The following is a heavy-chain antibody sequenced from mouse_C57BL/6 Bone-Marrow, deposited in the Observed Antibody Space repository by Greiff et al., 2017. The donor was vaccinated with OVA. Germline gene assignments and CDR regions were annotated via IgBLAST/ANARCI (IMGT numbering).Heavy chain of an antibody. CDR2: IDPSDSYT. Sequence: VQLQQPGAELVKPGASVKLSCKASGYTFTSYWMQWVKQRPGQGLEWIGEIDPSDSYTNYNQKFKGKATLTVDTSSSTAYMQLSRLTSEDSAVYYRVTGIYYDYEAWFSYWGQRTLVTVSA. V-gene: IGHV1-50*01. J-gene: IGHJ3*01. D-gene: IGHD2-4*01. CDR1: GYTFTSYW. CDR3: VTGIYYDYEAWFSY.